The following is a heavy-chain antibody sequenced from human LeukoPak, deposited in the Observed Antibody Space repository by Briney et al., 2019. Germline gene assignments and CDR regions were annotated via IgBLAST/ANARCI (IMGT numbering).Heavy chain of an antibody. D-gene: IGHD6-19*01. V-gene: IGHV4-39*01. CDR3: ARPGSGRYGGFDH. Sequence: EPSETLSLTCSVSGDSIRSGTYSWGWIRQPPGKGLEWIGSIYYSGSTYYNPSLKSRVTISVDTSKNQFSLKLSSVTAADTAVYYCARPGSGRYGGFDHWGQGIVVTVSS. CDR2: IYYSGST. J-gene: IGHJ4*02. CDR1: GDSIRSGTYS.